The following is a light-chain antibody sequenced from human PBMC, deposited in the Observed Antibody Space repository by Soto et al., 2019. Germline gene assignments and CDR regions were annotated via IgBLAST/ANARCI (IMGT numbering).Light chain of an antibody. CDR1: QSVLYSSNNKNY. CDR3: QKYYSTPRT. CDR2: WAS. Sequence: LLMAQSPDALAGSIGERATINCKSSQSVLYSSNNKNYLAWYQQKPGQPPKLLIYWASTRESGVPDRFSGSGSGTDFTLTISSLQAEDVAVYYCQKYYSTPRTFGQGTKVDIK. J-gene: IGKJ1*01. V-gene: IGKV4-1*01.